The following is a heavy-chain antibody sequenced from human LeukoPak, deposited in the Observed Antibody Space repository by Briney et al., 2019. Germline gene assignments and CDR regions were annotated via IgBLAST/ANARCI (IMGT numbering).Heavy chain of an antibody. V-gene: IGHV4-30-2*01. CDR1: GGSISSGGYS. Sequence: SQTLSLTCAVSGGSISSGGYSWSWIRQPPGKGLEWIGYIYHSGSTYYNPSLKSRVTISVDTSKNQFSLKLSSVTAADTAVYYCARSPLLWFGEFLYYYFDYWGQGTLVTVSS. J-gene: IGHJ4*02. D-gene: IGHD3-10*01. CDR2: IYHSGST. CDR3: ARSPLLWFGEFLYYYFDY.